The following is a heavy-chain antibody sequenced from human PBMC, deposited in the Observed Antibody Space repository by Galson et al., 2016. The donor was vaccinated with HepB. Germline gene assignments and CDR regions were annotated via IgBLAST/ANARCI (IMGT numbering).Heavy chain of an antibody. Sequence: SVKVSCKASGSTFSSYGITWVRQAPGQGLEWMGWISAYNGNTKYPQKLQGRVTMTTDTYTSTAYMELRSLKSDDTAVYYCARYLHLYYYDSSGYNEYWGQGTLVTVSS. V-gene: IGHV1-18*01. J-gene: IGHJ4*02. D-gene: IGHD3-22*01. CDR3: ARYLHLYYYDSSGYNEY. CDR2: ISAYNGNT. CDR1: GSTFSSYG.